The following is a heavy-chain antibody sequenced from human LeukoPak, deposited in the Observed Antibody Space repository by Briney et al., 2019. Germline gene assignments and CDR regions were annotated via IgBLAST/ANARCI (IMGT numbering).Heavy chain of an antibody. CDR2: LYTNGTV. D-gene: IGHD3-3*01. CDR3: AGSTIFGVIIRDS. CDR1: GASITRYY. Sequence: SETLSLTCSVSGASITRYYWTWIRQPVGKGLEWFGRLYTNGTVNYNPSLRSRVTMSRDTSRNQFSLKLTSVTAADTAVYYCAGSTIFGVIIRDSWGQGTLVTVSS. V-gene: IGHV4-4*07. J-gene: IGHJ4*02.